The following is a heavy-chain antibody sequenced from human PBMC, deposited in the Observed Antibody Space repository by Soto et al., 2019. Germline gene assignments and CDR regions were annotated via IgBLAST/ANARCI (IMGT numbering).Heavy chain of an antibody. CDR3: ARHPGELWYGELICRWFDP. Sequence: QLQLQESGPGLVRPSETLSLTCTVSGGSISRSTYYWGWIRQPPGKGLEWIGSLYYSGSTYYNTSLKGRVTISVDTSKNQFSLKLASVTAADTAVYYCARHPGELWYGELICRWFDPWGQGTLVTVSS. CDR1: GGSISRSTYY. D-gene: IGHD3-10*01. V-gene: IGHV4-39*01. J-gene: IGHJ5*02. CDR2: LYYSGST.